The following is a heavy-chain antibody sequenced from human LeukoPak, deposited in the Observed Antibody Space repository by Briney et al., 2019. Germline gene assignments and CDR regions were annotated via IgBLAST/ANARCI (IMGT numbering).Heavy chain of an antibody. Sequence: GGSLRLSCAASGFTFSSYGMHWVRHAPGKGLEWVAFIRLDGSNKFYADSVKGRFTISRDNSKNTLYLQMNSLRAEDTAVYYCAKSPPYGGRDYWGQGTLVTVSS. J-gene: IGHJ4*02. CDR1: GFTFSSYG. CDR3: AKSPPYGGRDY. V-gene: IGHV3-30*02. CDR2: IRLDGSNK. D-gene: IGHD4-23*01.